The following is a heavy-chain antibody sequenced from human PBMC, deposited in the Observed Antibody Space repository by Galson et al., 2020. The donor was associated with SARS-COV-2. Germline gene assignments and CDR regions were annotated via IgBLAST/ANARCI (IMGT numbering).Heavy chain of an antibody. V-gene: IGHV4-30-2*01. D-gene: IGHD5-18*01. CDR2: IYHSGAT. CDR1: GGSISSGGYS. CDR3: ARRYTYGVSPYWDVER. Sequence: SETLSLTCTVSGGSISSGGYSWTWIRQPPGKALEWIGYIYHSGATQYNPSLKGRLTISVDRSKNQLSLDLRSVNVADSAVYYCARRYTYGVSPYWDVERWGPGALVTVSS. J-gene: IGHJ2*01.